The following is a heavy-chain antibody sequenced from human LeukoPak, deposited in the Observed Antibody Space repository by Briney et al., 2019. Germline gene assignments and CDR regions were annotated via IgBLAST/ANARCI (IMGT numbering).Heavy chain of an antibody. CDR2: IYPGDSDT. J-gene: IGHJ5*02. V-gene: IGHV5-51*01. D-gene: IGHD4-17*01. Sequence: GESLKISCRGSGYSFSNYWIGWVRQMPGKGLEWMGIIYPGDSDTRYSPSFQGQVTISADKSISTAYLQWSSLKASDTAMYYCARGISLTTVTTLDPWGQGTLVTVSS. CDR3: ARGISLTTVTTLDP. CDR1: GYSFSNYW.